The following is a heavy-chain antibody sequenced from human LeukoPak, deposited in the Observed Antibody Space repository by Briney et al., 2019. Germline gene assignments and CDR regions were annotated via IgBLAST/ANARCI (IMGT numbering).Heavy chain of an antibody. Sequence: GGSLRLSCAASGFTFSNAWMSWVRQAPGKGLEWVGRIKSKTDGGTTDYAAPVKGRFTISRDDSKKTLYLHMNSLKTEDTAVYYCTTRRDSSRAFDIWGQGTMVTVSS. J-gene: IGHJ3*02. D-gene: IGHD3-22*01. CDR3: TTRRDSSRAFDI. CDR2: IKSKTDGGTT. V-gene: IGHV3-15*01. CDR1: GFTFSNAW.